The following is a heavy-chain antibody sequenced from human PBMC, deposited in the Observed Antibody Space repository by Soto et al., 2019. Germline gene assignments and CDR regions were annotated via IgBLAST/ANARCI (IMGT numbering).Heavy chain of an antibody. CDR2: INPSDGTS. CDR1: GYSLTGYY. Sequence: ASVKVSCKASGYSLTGYYIHWVRQAPGQGLEWMGRINPSDGTSAYTQQFQGRFFMTRDTSTSTVFMELNSLKPQDTALYFCAREGSGSYLVLWGQGTLVTVSS. V-gene: IGHV1-46*01. CDR3: AREGSGSYLVL. J-gene: IGHJ4*02. D-gene: IGHD3-22*01.